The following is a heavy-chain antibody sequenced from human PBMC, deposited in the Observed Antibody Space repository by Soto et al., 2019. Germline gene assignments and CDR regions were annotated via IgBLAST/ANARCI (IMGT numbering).Heavy chain of an antibody. V-gene: IGHV1-3*01. J-gene: IGHJ4*02. Sequence: QVQLVQSGAEVKKPGASVKVSCKASGYTFTSYAMHWVRQAPGQRLEWMGWINAGNGNTKYSQKFQGRVTITRDTSASTAYMELSSLRSEDTAVYYRARGEFLSYDDYWGQGTLVTVSS. CDR2: INAGNGNT. CDR3: ARGEFLSYDDY. D-gene: IGHD3-16*01. CDR1: GYTFTSYA.